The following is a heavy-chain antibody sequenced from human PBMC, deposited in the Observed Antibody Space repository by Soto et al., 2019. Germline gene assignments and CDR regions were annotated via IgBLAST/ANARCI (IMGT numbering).Heavy chain of an antibody. CDR1: GFTFSNYA. Sequence: EVQLLESGGGLVQPGGSLRLSCAAAGFTFSNYALTWVRQSPGKGLEWVSTFSGSGGSTYYADSVRGRFTISRDNSKNTLFLQMTSLRVEDTCIYYCARDWTGDTCPCLDVWGQGTTVSVSS. CDR3: ARDWTGDTCPCLDV. V-gene: IGHV3-23*01. CDR2: FSGSGGST. J-gene: IGHJ6*02. D-gene: IGHD3-3*01.